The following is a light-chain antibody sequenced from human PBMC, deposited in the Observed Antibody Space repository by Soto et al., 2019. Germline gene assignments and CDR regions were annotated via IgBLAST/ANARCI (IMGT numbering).Light chain of an antibody. CDR3: QQRSNWPSIT. CDR2: DAS. CDR1: RSVSTN. Sequence: EVVMTQSPAILSVSPGERATLSCRASRSVSTNLAWYQQKLGQAPRLLIYDASNRATGIPARFSGSGSGTDFTLTISSLEPEDFAVYYCQQRSNWPSITFGQGTRLEIK. J-gene: IGKJ5*01. V-gene: IGKV3-11*01.